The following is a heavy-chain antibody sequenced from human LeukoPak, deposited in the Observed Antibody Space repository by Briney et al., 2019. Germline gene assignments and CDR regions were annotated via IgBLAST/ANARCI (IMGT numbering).Heavy chain of an antibody. CDR3: ARTIFGVVYDAFDI. J-gene: IGHJ3*02. CDR1: GYSFTSYW. V-gene: IGHV5-51*01. Sequence: GESLKISCKGSGYSFTSYWIGWVRQMLGKGLEWMGIIYPGDSDTRYSPSFQGQVTISADKSISTAYLQRSSLKASDTAMYYFARTIFGVVYDAFDIWGQGTMVTVSS. D-gene: IGHD3-3*01. CDR2: IYPGDSDT.